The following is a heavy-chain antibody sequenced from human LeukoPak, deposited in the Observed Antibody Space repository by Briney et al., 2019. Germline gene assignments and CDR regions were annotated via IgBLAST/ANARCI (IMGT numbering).Heavy chain of an antibody. V-gene: IGHV4-34*01. CDR1: GGSFSGYY. Sequence: SETLSLTCAVYGGSFSGYYWSWIRQPPGKGLEWIGEINHSGSTNYNPSLKSRVTISVDTSKNQFSLKLSSVTAADTAVYYCARESAAAEIDYWGQGTLVTVSS. CDR2: INHSGST. D-gene: IGHD6-25*01. J-gene: IGHJ4*02. CDR3: ARESAAAEIDY.